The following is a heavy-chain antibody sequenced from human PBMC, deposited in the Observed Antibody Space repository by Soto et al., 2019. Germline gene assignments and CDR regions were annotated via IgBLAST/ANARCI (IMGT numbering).Heavy chain of an antibody. V-gene: IGHV1-69*04. Sequence: ASVKVSCKASGGTFSSYTISWVRQAPGQGLEWMGRIIPILGIANYAQKFQGRVTITADKPTSTAYMELSSLGSEDTAVYYCARDLRQTRFDIWGQGTMVTVSS. CDR1: GGTFSSYT. D-gene: IGHD6-6*01. CDR3: ARDLRQTRFDI. CDR2: IIPILGIA. J-gene: IGHJ3*02.